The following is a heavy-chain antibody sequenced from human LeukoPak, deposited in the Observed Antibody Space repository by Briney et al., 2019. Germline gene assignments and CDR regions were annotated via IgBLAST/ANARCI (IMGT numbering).Heavy chain of an antibody. D-gene: IGHD3-22*01. J-gene: IGHJ6*03. Sequence: GGSLRLSCAASGFTVSSNYMSWVRQAPGKGLEWVSVIYSGGSTYYADSVKGRFTISRDNSKNTLYLQMNSLRAEDTAVYYCARLYSSGYPVSYYYYYMDVWGKGTTVTISS. CDR1: GFTVSSNY. CDR2: IYSGGST. CDR3: ARLYSSGYPVSYYYYYMDV. V-gene: IGHV3-66*01.